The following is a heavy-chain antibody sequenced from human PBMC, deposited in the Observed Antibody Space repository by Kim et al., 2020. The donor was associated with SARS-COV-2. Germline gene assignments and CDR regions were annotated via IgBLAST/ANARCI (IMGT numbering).Heavy chain of an antibody. Sequence: YSPSVKSQISMSVDTSKNQFSLRLSSVTAADTAIFYCARHKTGSGWFDPWGPGTLVTVSS. CDR3: ARHKTGSGWFDP. V-gene: IGHV4-39*01. D-gene: IGHD3-10*01. J-gene: IGHJ5*02.